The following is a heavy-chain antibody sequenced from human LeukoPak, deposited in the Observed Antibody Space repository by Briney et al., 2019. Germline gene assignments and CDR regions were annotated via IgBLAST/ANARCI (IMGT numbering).Heavy chain of an antibody. Sequence: ASVKVSCKASGYTFINYDISWVRQAPGQGLEWMGWISAYNGNTKYAQKFQGRVTMTTDTSTSTAYMELRSLRSDDTAVYYCARELAYYDSGGSLDHWGQGTQVTVSS. CDR2: ISAYNGNT. CDR3: ARELAYYDSGGSLDH. CDR1: GYTFINYD. J-gene: IGHJ4*02. V-gene: IGHV1-18*01. D-gene: IGHD3-10*01.